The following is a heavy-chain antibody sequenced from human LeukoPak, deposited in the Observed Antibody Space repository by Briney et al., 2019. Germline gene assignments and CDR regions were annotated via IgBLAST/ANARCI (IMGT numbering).Heavy chain of an antibody. D-gene: IGHD3-9*01. Sequence: GTSVKVSCKASGFTFTSSAVQWVRQARGQRLEWIGWIVVGSGNTNYAQKFQERVTITRDMSTSTDYMELSSLRSEDTAVYYCAAGGQLRYFDWLLPEPYYFDYWGKGTLVTVSS. J-gene: IGHJ4*02. CDR1: GFTFTSSA. CDR2: IVVGSGNT. V-gene: IGHV1-58*01. CDR3: AAGGQLRYFDWLLPEPYYFDY.